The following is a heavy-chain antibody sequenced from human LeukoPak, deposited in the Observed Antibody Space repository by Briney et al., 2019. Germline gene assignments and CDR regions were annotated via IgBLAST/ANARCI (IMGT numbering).Heavy chain of an antibody. V-gene: IGHV4-59*01. Sequence: SETLSLTCTVSGDSISSYYWSWIRQPPGKGLEWIGYIYYSGSTNYNPSLKSRVTISVDTSKNQFSLKLSSVTAADTAVYYCARAGMATIPSWVYYFDYWGQGTLVTVSS. J-gene: IGHJ4*02. CDR3: ARAGMATIPSWVYYFDY. D-gene: IGHD5-24*01. CDR2: IYYSGST. CDR1: GDSISSYY.